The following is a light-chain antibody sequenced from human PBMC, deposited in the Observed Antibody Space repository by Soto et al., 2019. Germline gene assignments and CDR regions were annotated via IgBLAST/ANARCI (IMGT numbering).Light chain of an antibody. V-gene: IGKV3-20*01. CDR2: GAS. CDR3: QQYGSSPSIT. CDR1: QSISRY. Sequence: IVLTQSPGTLSLSPGERTTLSFMSSQSISRYLAWYQQKPGQGPRLLIYGASSRATGTPDRFSGSGSGTDFTLTISRLEPEDFAVYYCQQYGSSPSITFGQGTRLEIK. J-gene: IGKJ5*01.